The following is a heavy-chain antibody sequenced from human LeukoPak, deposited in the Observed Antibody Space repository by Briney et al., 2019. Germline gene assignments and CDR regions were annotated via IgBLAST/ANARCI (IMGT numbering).Heavy chain of an antibody. D-gene: IGHD3-10*01. CDR3: ARVLDYYGSGTRDFDY. CDR1: GYSISTGYY. Sequence: SETLSLTCTVSGYSISTGYYWGWIRQPPGKGREWIGSMYHSGSTYYNPSLKSRVTMSADTSKNQFSLKLNSVTAADTAVYYCARVLDYYGSGTRDFDYWGQGILVTVSS. V-gene: IGHV4-38-2*02. J-gene: IGHJ4*02. CDR2: MYHSGST.